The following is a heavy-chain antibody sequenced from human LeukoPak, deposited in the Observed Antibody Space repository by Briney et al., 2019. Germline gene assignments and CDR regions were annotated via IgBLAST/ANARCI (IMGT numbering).Heavy chain of an antibody. D-gene: IGHD3-22*01. CDR3: ASDRTISSSGYTLGD. J-gene: IGHJ4*02. CDR2: ISSSSSTI. Sequence: GGSLRLSCAASGFTFSSYSMNWVRQAPGKGLEWVSYISSSSSTIYYADSVKGRFTISRDNAKNSLYLQMNSLRAEDTAVYYCASDRTISSSGYTLGDWGQGTLVTVSS. CDR1: GFTFSSYS. V-gene: IGHV3-48*04.